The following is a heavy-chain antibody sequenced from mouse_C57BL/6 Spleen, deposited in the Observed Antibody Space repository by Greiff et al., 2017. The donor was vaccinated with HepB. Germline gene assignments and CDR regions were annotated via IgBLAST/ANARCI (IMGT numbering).Heavy chain of an antibody. CDR3: ARFMVTTSVYYFDY. V-gene: IGHV5-4*01. Sequence: EVQGVESGGGLVKPGGSLKLSCAASGFTFSSYAMSWVRQTPEKRLEWVATISDGGSYTYYPDNVKGRFTISRDNATNNLYLQMSHLKSEDTAMYYCARFMVTTSVYYFDYWGQGTTLTVSS. D-gene: IGHD2-2*01. CDR1: GFTFSSYA. CDR2: ISDGGSYT. J-gene: IGHJ2*01.